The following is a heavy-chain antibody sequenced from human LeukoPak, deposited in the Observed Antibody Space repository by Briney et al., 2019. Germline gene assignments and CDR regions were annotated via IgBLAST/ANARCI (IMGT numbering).Heavy chain of an antibody. V-gene: IGHV1-2*02. CDR2: INPNSGGT. J-gene: IGHJ6*02. Sequence: GASVKVSCKASGYKLTGHYIHWVRQAPGQGPEWMGWINPNSGGTKFAQNFRVRVTLTRDMSISTAYMELTSLRSDDSAVYYCAREPVTNYMDVWGQGTTVTVSS. CDR1: GYKLTGHY. CDR3: AREPVTNYMDV. D-gene: IGHD4-11*01.